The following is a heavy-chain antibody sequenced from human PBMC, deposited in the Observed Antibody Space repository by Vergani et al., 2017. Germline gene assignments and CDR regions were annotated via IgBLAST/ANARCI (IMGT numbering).Heavy chain of an antibody. CDR1: GAPISYWC. Sequence: QVQLQQWGPGLLKPSETLSLTCAVYGAPISYWCWSWLRQPAGKGLEWIGRLCPSGSTNYKPSLKSRVTMSIDTSKNQFSLKLTSVTAADTAVYYCARQFWVSQGVGAFETWGRGTEVSVSS. D-gene: IGHD3-16*01. CDR3: ARQFWVSQGVGAFET. V-gene: IGHV4-59*10. J-gene: IGHJ3*02. CDR2: LCPSGST.